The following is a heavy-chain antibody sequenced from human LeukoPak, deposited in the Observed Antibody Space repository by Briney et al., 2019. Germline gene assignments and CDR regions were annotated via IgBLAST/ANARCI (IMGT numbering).Heavy chain of an antibody. CDR2: ISTYSDNR. Sequence: GASVKVSCKASGYTFTTYAIHWVRQAPGKRLEWMGWISTYSDNRRYSPKFQGTVTITTDTSASTAYMELSSLRSEDTAVYYCARDRSSFSYAFDIWGQGTMVTVSS. CDR3: ARDRSSFSYAFDI. J-gene: IGHJ3*02. V-gene: IGHV1-3*04. CDR1: GYTFTTYA. D-gene: IGHD6-6*01.